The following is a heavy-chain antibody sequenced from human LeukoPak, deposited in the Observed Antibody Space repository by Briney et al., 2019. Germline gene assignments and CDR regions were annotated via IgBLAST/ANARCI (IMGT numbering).Heavy chain of an antibody. CDR1: GGSFSGYY. D-gene: IGHD2-8*01. Sequence: SETLSLACAVYGGSFSGYYWSWIRQPPGKGLEWIGEINHSGSTNYNPSLKSRVTISVDTSKNQFSLKLSSVTAADTAVYYCARGGYCTNGVCSFDIWGQGTMVTVSS. J-gene: IGHJ3*02. V-gene: IGHV4-34*01. CDR2: INHSGST. CDR3: ARGGYCTNGVCSFDI.